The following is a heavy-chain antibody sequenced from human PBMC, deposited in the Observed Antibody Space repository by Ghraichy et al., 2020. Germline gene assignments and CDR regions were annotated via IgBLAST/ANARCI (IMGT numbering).Heavy chain of an antibody. CDR3: ARAPVASY. J-gene: IGHJ4*02. Sequence: GALRLSCAASGFSFSRYWMYWVRQAPGNGLEWVANIKEDGSEKYYVDSVKGRFTISRDNAKNSLYLQMNSLRTEDTAVYYCARAPVASYWGQGTLVTVSS. V-gene: IGHV3-7*03. CDR1: GFSFSRYW. CDR2: IKEDGSEK.